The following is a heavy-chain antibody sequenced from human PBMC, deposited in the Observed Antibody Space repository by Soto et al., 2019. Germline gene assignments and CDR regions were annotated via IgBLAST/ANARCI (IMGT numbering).Heavy chain of an antibody. V-gene: IGHV3-23*01. CDR3: AKDLNAVAAAGYFDY. CDR2: ISGSGGST. J-gene: IGHJ4*02. Sequence: PGGSLRLSCTASGFTFSSSAMSWVRQAPGKGLEWVSAISGSGGSTYYADSVKGRFTISRDKSKNSLFVQMNSLTVEDTAVYYCAKDLNAVAAAGYFDYWGQGNLVNVSS. CDR1: GFTFSSSA. D-gene: IGHD6-13*01.